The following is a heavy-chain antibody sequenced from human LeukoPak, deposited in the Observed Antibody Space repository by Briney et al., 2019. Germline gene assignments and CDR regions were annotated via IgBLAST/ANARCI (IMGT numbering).Heavy chain of an antibody. CDR2: IYYSGST. J-gene: IGHJ4*02. Sequence: PSETLSLTCTVSGGSISSYYWNWIRQPPGKGLEWIGYIYYSGSTNYNPSLKSRVTISVDTSKNQFSLRLSSLTAADTAVYYLCRPQGGGSYRNFDYWGQGTLVTVSS. V-gene: IGHV4-59*01. CDR3: CRPQGGGSYRNFDY. CDR1: GGSISSYY. D-gene: IGHD3-16*02.